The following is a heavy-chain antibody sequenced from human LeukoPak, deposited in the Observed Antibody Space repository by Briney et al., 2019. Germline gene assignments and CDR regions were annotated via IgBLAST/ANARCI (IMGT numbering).Heavy chain of an antibody. CDR2: IWYDGSNK. D-gene: IGHD3-3*01. Sequence: GGSLRLSCAASGFTFSSYGMHWVRQAPGKGLEWVAVIWYDGSNKYYADSVKGRFTISRDNSKNTLYLQMNSLRAEDTAVYYCARGPILELTCQFDYWGQGTLVTVSS. CDR3: ARGPILELTCQFDY. J-gene: IGHJ4*02. CDR1: GFTFSSYG. V-gene: IGHV3-33*01.